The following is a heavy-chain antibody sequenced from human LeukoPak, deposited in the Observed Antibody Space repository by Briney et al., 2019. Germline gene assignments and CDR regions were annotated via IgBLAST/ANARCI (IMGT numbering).Heavy chain of an antibody. CDR1: GGSITRRDYY. V-gene: IGHV4-39*01. J-gene: IGHJ2*01. CDR2: VYYTEST. Sequence: SETLSLTCTVSGGSITRRDYYWGWIRQPPGKGLEWIGSVYYTESTFNNPSLKSRVIMSVDTSKNLFSLNLTSVTAADTAMYYCARQTIAAVTGYMLFDLWGRGTLVIVSS. D-gene: IGHD2-2*02. CDR3: ARQTIAAVTGYMLFDL.